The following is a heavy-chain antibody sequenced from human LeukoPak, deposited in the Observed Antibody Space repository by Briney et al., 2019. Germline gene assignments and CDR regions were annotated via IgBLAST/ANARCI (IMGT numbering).Heavy chain of an antibody. CDR3: ARNFSSGWFDY. V-gene: IGHV4-39*07. J-gene: IGHJ4*02. CDR1: GVSISSSNYY. CDR2: IYYSGST. Sequence: PSETLSLTCTVSGVSISSSNYYWGWIRQPPGKGLEWIGSIYYSGSTSYNPSLNSRVTISVDTSKNQFSLEVSSVTAADTAVYYCARNFSSGWFDYWGQGTLVTVSS. D-gene: IGHD6-19*01.